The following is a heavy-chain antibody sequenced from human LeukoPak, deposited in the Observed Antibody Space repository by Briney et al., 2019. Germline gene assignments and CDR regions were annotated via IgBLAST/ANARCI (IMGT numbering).Heavy chain of an antibody. D-gene: IGHD2-2*01. CDR1: GFTFSRYW. V-gene: IGHV3-7*01. Sequence: PGGSLRLSCAASGFTFSRYWTSWVRQTPGKGLEWVANIKQDGSEKYYVDSVKGRFTISRDNAKNSLYLQMNSLRAEDTAVYYCARLKLLWSNYFDYWGQGTLVTVSS. J-gene: IGHJ4*02. CDR3: ARLKLLWSNYFDY. CDR2: IKQDGSEK.